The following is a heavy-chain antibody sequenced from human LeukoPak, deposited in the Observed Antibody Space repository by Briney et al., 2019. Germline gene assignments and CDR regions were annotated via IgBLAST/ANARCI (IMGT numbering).Heavy chain of an antibody. Sequence: ASVKVSCKASGYTFTSHYMHWVRQAPGQGLEWMGIINPSGGTTGYAQKFQGRVTVTRDMSTSTVYMELSSLRSEDTAAYYCARDMPRDMYYDSSNFDFWGQGTLVTVSS. J-gene: IGHJ4*02. CDR3: ARDMPRDMYYDSSNFDF. D-gene: IGHD3-22*01. CDR2: INPSGGTT. CDR1: GYTFTSHY. V-gene: IGHV1-46*01.